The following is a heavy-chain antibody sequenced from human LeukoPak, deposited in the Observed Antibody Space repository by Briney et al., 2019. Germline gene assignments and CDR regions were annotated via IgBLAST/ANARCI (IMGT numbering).Heavy chain of an antibody. J-gene: IGHJ6*02. D-gene: IGHD2-15*01. CDR1: GFTFSSCA. Sequence: GRSLRLSCAASGFTFSSCAMHWVRQAPGKGLEWVAVISYDGSNKYYADSVKGRFTISRDNSKNTLYLQMNSLRAEDTAVYYCARDPQDIVVVVAAKGGYYYGMDVWGQGTTVTVSS. CDR2: ISYDGSNK. CDR3: ARDPQDIVVVVAAKGGYYYGMDV. V-gene: IGHV3-30-3*01.